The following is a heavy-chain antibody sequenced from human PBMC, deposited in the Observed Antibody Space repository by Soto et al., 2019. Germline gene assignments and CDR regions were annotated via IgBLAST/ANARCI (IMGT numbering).Heavy chain of an antibody. CDR1: GYIFTSYW. Sequence: GDSLKISCKTSGYIFTSYWIGWVRQMPGKGLEWMAIIYPGGSDTRYSPSLQGQVTISADKSISTAYLQWSSLKASDTAMYYCATGIVTRYYGMDVWGKGTTVTVSS. V-gene: IGHV5-51*01. CDR2: IYPGGSDT. D-gene: IGHD4-4*01. J-gene: IGHJ6*04. CDR3: ATGIVTRYYGMDV.